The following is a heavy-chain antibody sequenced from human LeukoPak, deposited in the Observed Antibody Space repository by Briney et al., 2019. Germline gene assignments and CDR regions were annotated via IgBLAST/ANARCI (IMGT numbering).Heavy chain of an antibody. D-gene: IGHD5-18*01. CDR1: GFTFSSYE. CDR3: ARDEYSYGST. V-gene: IGHV3-48*03. Sequence: GGSLRLSCAASGFTFSSYEMNWVRQAPGKGLEWVSYISSSGSTIYYADSVKGRFTVSRDNAKNSLYLQMNSLRAEDTAVYYCARDEYSYGSTWGQGTLVTVSS. J-gene: IGHJ5*02. CDR2: ISSSGSTI.